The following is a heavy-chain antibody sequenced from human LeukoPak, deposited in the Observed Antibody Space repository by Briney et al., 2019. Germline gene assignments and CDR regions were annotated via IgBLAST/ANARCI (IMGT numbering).Heavy chain of an antibody. V-gene: IGHV3-74*01. CDR3: AREFEATGFWALDY. CDR2: MNNDGRVI. J-gene: IGHJ4*02. CDR1: GFTFNTYW. D-gene: IGHD3-16*01. Sequence: PGGSLRLSCRVSGFTFNTYWMHWVRQAPGKGLVWVSRMNNDGRVISYADSVKGRFTISRDNAKSTLYLQMNSLRAEDTAVYYCAREFEATGFWALDYWGQGTLVTASS.